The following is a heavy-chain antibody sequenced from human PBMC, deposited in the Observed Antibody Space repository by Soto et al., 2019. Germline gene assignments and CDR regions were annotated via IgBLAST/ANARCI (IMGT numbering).Heavy chain of an antibody. D-gene: IGHD1-26*01. V-gene: IGHV3-23*01. CDR3: AKDRQSYYSVWEPFDF. CDR1: GFTFSTYA. CDR2: IGGGDDDR. J-gene: IGHJ3*01. Sequence: EVQLLESGGGLVQPGGSLRLSCAASGFTFSTYAMSWVRQTPGKGLEWVSGIGGGDDDRYYADSVKGRFTISRDNSKNTVFLQMSSLRAEDTARYYFAKDRQSYYSVWEPFDFWGQGTVGTVSS.